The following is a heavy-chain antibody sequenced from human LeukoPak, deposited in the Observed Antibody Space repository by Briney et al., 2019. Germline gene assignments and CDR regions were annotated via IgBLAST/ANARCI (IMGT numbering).Heavy chain of an antibody. CDR3: ARVGYFGSGSYCPY. D-gene: IGHD3-10*01. CDR2: INPSNGGT. CDR1: GYTFTDYY. J-gene: IGHJ4*02. Sequence: EASVKVSCKASGYTFTDYYIHWVRQAPGQGLEWMGWINPSNGGTNFAQEFQGRVTMTRDTSISTAYMELSRLTSDDTAVYYCARVGYFGSGSYCPYWGQGTLVTVSS. V-gene: IGHV1-2*02.